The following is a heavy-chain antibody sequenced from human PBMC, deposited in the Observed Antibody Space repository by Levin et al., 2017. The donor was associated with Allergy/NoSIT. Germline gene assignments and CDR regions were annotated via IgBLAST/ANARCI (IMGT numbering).Heavy chain of an antibody. J-gene: IGHJ4*02. CDR1: GFTFSTSS. CDR2: IWYDGSTE. D-gene: IGHD5-24*01. Sequence: GGSLRLSCAASGFTFSTSSMHWVRQAPGKGLEWVAVIWYDGSTEYHADSVKGRFTISRDNSRNTLYLQMNNLRVEDTAIYYCARGDGYSTYYFDYWGQGTLVTVSS. V-gene: IGHV3-33*01. CDR3: ARGDGYSTYYFDY.